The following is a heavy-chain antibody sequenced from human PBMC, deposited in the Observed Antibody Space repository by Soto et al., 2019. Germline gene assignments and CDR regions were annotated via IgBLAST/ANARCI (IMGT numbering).Heavy chain of an antibody. Sequence: PSETLSLTCSVSGGSTSSYYWSWIRQPPGKGLEWIGYIYYSGSTDYSPSLKSRVTMSIDTSQNQVSLTLTSVTTADTAVYYCAATPRYWGQVTLVTVSS. CDR3: AATPRY. CDR1: GGSTSSYY. CDR2: IYYSGST. D-gene: IGHD2-15*01. J-gene: IGHJ4*02. V-gene: IGHV4-59*01.